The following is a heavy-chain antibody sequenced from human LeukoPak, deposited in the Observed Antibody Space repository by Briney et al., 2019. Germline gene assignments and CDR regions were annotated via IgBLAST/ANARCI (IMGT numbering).Heavy chain of an antibody. CDR2: ISSGGSTI. D-gene: IGHD6-13*01. V-gene: IGHV3-11*01. Sequence: GGSLRLSCAVSGFTFSDYYMSWIRQAPGKGLEWVSYISSGGSTISHADSVKGRFTISGDNAENSLYLQMNSLRAEGTAVYYCARRAAAGRCFDHWGQGTLVTVSS. CDR3: ARRAAAGRCFDH. CDR1: GFTFSDYY. J-gene: IGHJ4*02.